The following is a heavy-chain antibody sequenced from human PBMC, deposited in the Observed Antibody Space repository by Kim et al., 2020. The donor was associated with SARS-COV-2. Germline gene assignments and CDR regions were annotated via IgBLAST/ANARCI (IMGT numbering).Heavy chain of an antibody. CDR1: GFTFSNYA. J-gene: IGHJ4*02. Sequence: GGSLRLSCAASGFTFSNYAMSWVRQAPGKGLEWVSAISRSSGSSYYADSVKGRFTISRDNSKNTLYLYMGSLRAEDTALYYCASLSPPIYCSGGTCYFDSWGQGTLVTVSS. CDR3: ASLSPPIYCSGGTCYFDS. V-gene: IGHV3-23*01. CDR2: ISRSSGSS. D-gene: IGHD2-15*01.